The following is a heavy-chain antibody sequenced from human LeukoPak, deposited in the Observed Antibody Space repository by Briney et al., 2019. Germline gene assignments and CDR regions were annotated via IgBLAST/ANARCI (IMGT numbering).Heavy chain of an antibody. CDR3: ARHGIYYGLGSSYGLPDWFDP. D-gene: IGHD3-10*01. CDR2: IYYSGNT. V-gene: IGHV4-39*01. Sequence: SETLSLTCTGSGGSISSTRYYRGWIRQPPGKGLEWIGSIYYSGNTYYNPSLKSRVTMSVDRSKNQFSLRLSSVTAADTAVYYCARHGIYYGLGSSYGLPDWFDPWGQGTQVTVSS. CDR1: GGSISSTRYY. J-gene: IGHJ5*02.